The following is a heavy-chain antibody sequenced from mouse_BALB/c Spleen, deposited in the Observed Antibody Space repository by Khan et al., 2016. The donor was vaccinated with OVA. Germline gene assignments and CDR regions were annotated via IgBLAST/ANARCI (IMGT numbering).Heavy chain of an antibody. J-gene: IGHJ2*01. CDR3: ARTARLKY. D-gene: IGHD1-2*01. V-gene: IGHV3-2*02. Sequence: EVQLQESGPGLVKPSQSLSLTCTATGYSITSCNVWYWIRKFPGNQLELMGYISYSGNTNYNPSLKNRFSITRDTSKNQFFLQLNSLTTEDTAAYYCARTARLKYGGQGTTLTVSS. CDR1: GYSITSCNV. CDR2: ISYSGNT.